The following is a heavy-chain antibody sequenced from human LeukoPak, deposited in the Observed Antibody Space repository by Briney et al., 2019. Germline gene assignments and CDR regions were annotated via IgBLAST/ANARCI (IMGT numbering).Heavy chain of an antibody. Sequence: SETLCLTCTVSGGSISSSSYYWGWIRQPPGKGLEWIGSIYYSGSTYYNPSLKSRVTISVDTSKNQFSLKLSSVTAADTAVYHCARLGYDSSGRYFDYWGQGTLVTVSS. CDR1: GGSISSSSYY. J-gene: IGHJ4*02. D-gene: IGHD3-22*01. V-gene: IGHV4-39*01. CDR3: ARLGYDSSGRYFDY. CDR2: IYYSGST.